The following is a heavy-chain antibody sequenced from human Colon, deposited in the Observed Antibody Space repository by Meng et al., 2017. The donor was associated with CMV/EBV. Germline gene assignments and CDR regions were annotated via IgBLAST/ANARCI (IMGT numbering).Heavy chain of an antibody. V-gene: IGHV5-51*01. CDR3: ARRGGLETGMAIDN. J-gene: IGHJ4*02. CDR1: GYRFAGNW. Sequence: GESLKISCKASGYRFAGNWIAWFRQKPGKGLEWMGIMYPYDSDIRYSPSFQGQVTISADNSISTAFLQWSSLKASDSAMYYCARRGGLETGMAIDNWGQGTLVTVSS. CDR2: MYPYDSDI. D-gene: IGHD5-18*01.